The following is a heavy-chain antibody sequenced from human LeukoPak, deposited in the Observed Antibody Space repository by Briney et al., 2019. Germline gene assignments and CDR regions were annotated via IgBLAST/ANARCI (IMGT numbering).Heavy chain of an antibody. D-gene: IGHD5-18*01. Sequence: GGFLRLSCAASGFTFSSYTMNWARQAPGKGLQWVSTVSASSDIHYSDSVKGRFTISRDNARNSLYLQMNSLRDEDTAVYYCARDALHTAHFDYWGQGTLVTVSS. CDR2: VSASSDI. CDR3: ARDALHTAHFDY. CDR1: GFTFSSYT. V-gene: IGHV3-48*02. J-gene: IGHJ4*02.